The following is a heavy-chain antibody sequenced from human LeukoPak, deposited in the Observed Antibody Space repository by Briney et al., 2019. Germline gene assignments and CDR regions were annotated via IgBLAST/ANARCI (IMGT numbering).Heavy chain of an antibody. CDR1: GFTFNSYA. CDR2: ISGSGGST. D-gene: IGHD3-10*01. CDR3: AKSMVRGVIITGFDY. V-gene: IGHV3-23*01. J-gene: IGHJ4*02. Sequence: QPGGSLRLSCAASGFTFNSYAMSWVRQAPGKGLEWVSAISGSGGSTYYADSVKGRFTISRDNSKNTLYLQMNSLRAEDTAVYYCAKSMVRGVIITGFDYWGQGTLVTVSS.